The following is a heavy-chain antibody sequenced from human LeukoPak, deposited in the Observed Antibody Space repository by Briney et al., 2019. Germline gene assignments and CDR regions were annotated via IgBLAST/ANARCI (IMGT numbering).Heavy chain of an antibody. CDR3: ARGHRITMIVVVPHDAFDI. J-gene: IGHJ3*02. CDR1: GGSISSYY. Sequence: SETLSLTCTVSGGSISSYYWSWIRQPPGKGLEWIAYISDIGSINYNPSLKSRVTISVDTSKNQFSLKLSSVTAADTAVYYCARGHRITMIVVVPHDAFDIWGQGTMVTVSS. CDR2: ISDIGSI. V-gene: IGHV4-59*12. D-gene: IGHD3-22*01.